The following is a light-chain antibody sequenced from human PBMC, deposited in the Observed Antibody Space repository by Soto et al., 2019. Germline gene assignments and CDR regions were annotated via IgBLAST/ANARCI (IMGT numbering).Light chain of an antibody. Sequence: NFMLTQPHSVSESPGKTVTISCTRSSCSIASNYVQWYQQRPGSAPTTVIYEDNQRTSGDPDRFSGTIDSSSNSAAHTSSGLKTEDEAGYYCQSYDSNNLVVFGGGTKLTVL. J-gene: IGLJ2*01. CDR1: SCSIASNY. CDR3: QSYDSNNLVV. V-gene: IGLV6-57*04. CDR2: EDN.